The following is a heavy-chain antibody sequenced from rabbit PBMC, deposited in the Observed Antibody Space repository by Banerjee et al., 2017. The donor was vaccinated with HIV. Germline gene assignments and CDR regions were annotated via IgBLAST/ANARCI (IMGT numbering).Heavy chain of an antibody. CDR3: AKDGGSSVYTQYYFNL. V-gene: IGHV1S40*01. CDR1: GFSFSSSYY. J-gene: IGHJ4*01. CDR2: IYTGGSA. D-gene: IGHD8-1*01. Sequence: QSLEESGGDLVKPGASLTLTCTASGFSFSSSYYMWWVRQAPGKGLEYIGYIYTGGSAYYASWVNGRFTISKTSSTTVTLQMTSLTAADTATYFCAKDGGSSVYTQYYFNLWGPGTLVTVS.